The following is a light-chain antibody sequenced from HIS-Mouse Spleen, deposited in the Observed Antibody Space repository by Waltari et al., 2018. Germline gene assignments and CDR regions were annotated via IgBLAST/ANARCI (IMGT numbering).Light chain of an antibody. J-gene: IGLJ2*01. CDR2: EDS. CDR1: ALPKKY. Sequence: SYELTQPPSVSVSPGQTARITCPGAALPKKYAYWYQQKSGQAPVLVIYEDSKRPSGIPERFSGSSLGTMATLTISGAQVEDEADYYCYSTDSSGNHRVFGGGTKLTVL. CDR3: YSTDSSGNHRV. V-gene: IGLV3-10*01.